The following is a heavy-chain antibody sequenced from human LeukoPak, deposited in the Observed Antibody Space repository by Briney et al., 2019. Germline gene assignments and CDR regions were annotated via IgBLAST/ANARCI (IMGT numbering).Heavy chain of an antibody. Sequence: PGGSLRLSCAASGFTFSSYAMSWVRQAPGKGLEWVSAIGGSGDFTYYAEYVKGRFTISRDNSRNTLYLQMNSLRAEDTAVYYCARAYADSGDYEAYWGQGTLVTVSS. CDR2: IGGSGDFT. CDR3: ARAYADSGDYEAY. CDR1: GFTFSSYA. D-gene: IGHD4-17*01. J-gene: IGHJ4*02. V-gene: IGHV3-23*01.